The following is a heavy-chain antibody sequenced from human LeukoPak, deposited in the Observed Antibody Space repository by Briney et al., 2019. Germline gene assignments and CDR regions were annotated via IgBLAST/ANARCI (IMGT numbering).Heavy chain of an antibody. J-gene: IGHJ3*02. CDR2: ISSSSYI. Sequence: PGGSLRLSCAASGFTFSSYSMNWVRQAPGKGLEWVSSISSSSYIYYADSVKGRFTISRDNAKNSLYLQMNSLRAEDTAVYYCARDTRGYCSSTSCRYNGAFDIWGQGTMVTVSS. CDR1: GFTFSSYS. D-gene: IGHD2-2*01. V-gene: IGHV3-21*01. CDR3: ARDTRGYCSSTSCRYNGAFDI.